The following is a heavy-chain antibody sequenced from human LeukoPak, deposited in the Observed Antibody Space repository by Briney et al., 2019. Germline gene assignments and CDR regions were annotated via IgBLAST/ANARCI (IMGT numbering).Heavy chain of an antibody. Sequence: ASVKVSCKASGYTFTSYDINWVRQATGQGLEWMGWMNPNSGNTGYAQKFQGRVTMTRNTSISTAYMELSSLRSEDTAVYYCSRVITRWYGEPGPLDPWGQGTLVTVSS. D-gene: IGHD3-10*01. CDR1: GYTFTSYD. J-gene: IGHJ5*02. V-gene: IGHV1-8*01. CDR3: SRVITRWYGEPGPLDP. CDR2: MNPNSGNT.